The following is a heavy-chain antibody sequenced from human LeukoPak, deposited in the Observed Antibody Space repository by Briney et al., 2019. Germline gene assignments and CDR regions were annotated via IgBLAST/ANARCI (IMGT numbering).Heavy chain of an antibody. CDR2: IIPIFGTA. J-gene: IGHJ2*01. Sequence: SVKVSCKASGGTFSSYAISWVRQAPGQGLEWMGGIIPIFGTANYAQKFQGRVTITTDESTSTAYMELSSLRSEDTAVYYCARHPLYYRYGPKPRYWYFDLWGRGTLVTVSS. CDR3: ARHPLYYRYGPKPRYWYFDL. CDR1: GGTFSSYA. V-gene: IGHV1-69*05. D-gene: IGHD5-18*01.